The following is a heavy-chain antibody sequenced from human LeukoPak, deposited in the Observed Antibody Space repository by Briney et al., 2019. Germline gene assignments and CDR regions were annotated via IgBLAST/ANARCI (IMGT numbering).Heavy chain of an antibody. D-gene: IGHD3-9*01. CDR2: IKEDGSEK. V-gene: IGHV3-7*01. CDR1: GFIVSSNY. J-gene: IGHJ4*02. CDR3: ARILTGYDAFDY. Sequence: PGGSLRLSCAGSGFIVSSNYMSWVRQAPRKGLEWVANIKEDGSEKFYVDSVKGRFSISRDNAKNSLYLQMNSLRAEDTAVYYCARILTGYDAFDYWGQGTLVTVSS.